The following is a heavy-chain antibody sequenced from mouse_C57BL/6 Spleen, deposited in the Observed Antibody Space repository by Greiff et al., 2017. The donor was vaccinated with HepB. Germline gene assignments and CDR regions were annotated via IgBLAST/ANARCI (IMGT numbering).Heavy chain of an antibody. CDR1: GYTFTSYW. V-gene: IGHV1-52*01. D-gene: IGHD1-1*01. CDR3: AREDTTVSYYFDY. Sequence: QVQLQQPGAELVRPGSSVKLSCKASGYTFTSYWMHWVKQRPIQGLEWIGNIDPSDSETHYNQKFKDKATLTVDKSSSTAYMQLSSLTSEDSAVYYCAREDTTVSYYFDYWGQGTTLTVSS. CDR2: IDPSDSET. J-gene: IGHJ2*01.